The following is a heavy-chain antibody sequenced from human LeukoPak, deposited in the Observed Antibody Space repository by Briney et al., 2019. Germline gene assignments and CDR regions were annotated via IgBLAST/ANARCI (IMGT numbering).Heavy chain of an antibody. J-gene: IGHJ4*02. CDR1: GFTVSSNY. Sequence: GGSLRLSCAASGFTVSSNYMSWVRQAPGKGLEWVAVIYSGGSTDYADSVKGRFTISRDISKNTLYLQMNSLRAEDTAVYYCARGYYDSSGYYSYWGQGTLVTVSS. V-gene: IGHV3-53*01. CDR3: ARGYYDSSGYYSY. D-gene: IGHD3-22*01. CDR2: IYSGGST.